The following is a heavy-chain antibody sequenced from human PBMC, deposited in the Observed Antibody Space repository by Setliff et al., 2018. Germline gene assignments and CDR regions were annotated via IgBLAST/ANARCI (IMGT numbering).Heavy chain of an antibody. V-gene: IGHV4-59*01. Sequence: ASETLSLTCTVSGDSISSYYWSWIRQPPGKGLESIGYIQKSGGTNYNPALKSRVTISVDTSTNQFSLKLRSVTAADTAVYYCARLSWNGLRYYGLDVWGQGTTVTVSS. J-gene: IGHJ6*02. CDR3: ARLSWNGLRYYGLDV. CDR2: IQKSGGT. CDR1: GDSISSYY. D-gene: IGHD3-3*01.